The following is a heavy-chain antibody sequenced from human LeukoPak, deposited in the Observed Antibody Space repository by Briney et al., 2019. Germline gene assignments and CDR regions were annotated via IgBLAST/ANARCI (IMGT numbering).Heavy chain of an antibody. CDR1: GLTVSSNY. D-gene: IGHD3-22*01. V-gene: IGHV3-53*04. CDR3: ARPYDSSGYYYSWGAFDI. J-gene: IGHJ3*02. Sequence: GGSLRLSCAASGLTVSSNYMSWVRQAPGKGLEWVSVIYSGGSTYYADSVKGRFTISRHNSKNTLYLQMNSLRAEDTAVYYCARPYDSSGYYYSWGAFDIWGQGTMVTVSS. CDR2: IYSGGST.